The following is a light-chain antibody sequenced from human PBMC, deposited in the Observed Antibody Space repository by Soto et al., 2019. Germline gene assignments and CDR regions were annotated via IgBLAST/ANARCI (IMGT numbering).Light chain of an antibody. J-gene: IGLJ2*01. Sequence: VLTQPPSVSGAPGQRVTISCTGSSSNIGAGYDVHWYQQLPGTAPKLLIYGNSNRPSGVPDRFSGSKSGTSASLAITGLQAEDEADYYCQSYDSSLSGYVVFGGGTQLTVL. CDR1: SSNIGAGYD. CDR2: GNS. V-gene: IGLV1-40*01. CDR3: QSYDSSLSGYVV.